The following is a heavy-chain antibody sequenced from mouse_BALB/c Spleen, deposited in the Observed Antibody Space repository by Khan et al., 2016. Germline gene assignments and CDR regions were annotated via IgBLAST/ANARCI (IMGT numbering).Heavy chain of an antibody. CDR1: GYTFSSYW. CDR2: MVPGGGST. D-gene: IGHD6-1*01. Sequence: QIQLVQSGAELLKPGASVRISCKATGYTFSSYWIEWVKQRPGDGNEWSGEMVPGGGSTRYDEKFKDKATVTADTSSNTVYMQISRLPSDDPALYYCLCSLYVHSRYFDLWRAGTTFTFSS. CDR3: LCSLYVHSRYFDL. V-gene: IGHV1-9*01. J-gene: IGHJ1*01.